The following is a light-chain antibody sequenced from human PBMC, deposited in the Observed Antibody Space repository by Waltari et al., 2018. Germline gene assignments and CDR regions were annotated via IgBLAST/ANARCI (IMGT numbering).Light chain of an antibody. CDR2: NNN. CDR3: SAWDSSLSDVL. V-gene: IGLV1-47*02. CDR1: SPNIGSNY. J-gene: IGLJ2*01. Sequence: QSVLTQPPSAPGAPGPSVTIPCSGSSPNIGSNYVYWYQQLSGKAPKLLIYNNNQRPSGVPDRFSGSKSGTSASLAISGLQSKDEADYYCSAWDSSLSDVLFGGGTRLTVL.